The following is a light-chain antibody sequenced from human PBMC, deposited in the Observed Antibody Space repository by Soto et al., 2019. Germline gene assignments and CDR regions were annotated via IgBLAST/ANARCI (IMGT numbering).Light chain of an antibody. V-gene: IGLV2-14*01. CDR1: SSDVGGYNY. J-gene: IGLJ1*01. CDR2: EVS. CDR3: SSYTSSRAYV. Sequence: QSVLTQPASVSGSPGQPITISCTGTSSDVGGYNYVSWYQQQSGKAPKLMIHEVSNRPSGVSNRFSGSKSGNTASLTISGLQAEDEADYYCSSYTSSRAYVFGIGTK.